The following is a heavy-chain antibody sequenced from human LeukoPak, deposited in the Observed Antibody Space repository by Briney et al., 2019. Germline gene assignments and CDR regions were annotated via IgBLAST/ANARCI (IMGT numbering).Heavy chain of an antibody. D-gene: IGHD5-24*01. CDR1: GYTFTSYY. CDR3: AREFGDGWRVRYFDY. V-gene: IGHV1-2*02. J-gene: IGHJ4*02. CDR2: INPNSGGT. Sequence: GASVKVSCKASGYTFTSYYMHWVRQAPGQGLEWMGWINPNSGGTNYAQKFQGRVTMTRDTSISTAYMELSRLRSDDTAVYYCAREFGDGWRVRYFDYWGQGTLVTVSS.